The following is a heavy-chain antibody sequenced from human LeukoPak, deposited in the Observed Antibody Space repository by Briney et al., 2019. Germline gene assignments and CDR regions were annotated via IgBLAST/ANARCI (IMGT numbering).Heavy chain of an antibody. CDR2: ISSDGSNK. Sequence: PGRSLRLSCAASRFTFSTFGMHWVRQAPGKGLEWVAVISSDGSNKYYVDSVRGRFTISRDNSKDTLYLQMSSLRIEDTAVYYCRAATKFLDYYYDYWGQGTLVTVSS. D-gene: IGHD3-22*01. J-gene: IGHJ4*02. CDR3: RAATKFLDYYYDY. V-gene: IGHV3-30*03. CDR1: RFTFSTFG.